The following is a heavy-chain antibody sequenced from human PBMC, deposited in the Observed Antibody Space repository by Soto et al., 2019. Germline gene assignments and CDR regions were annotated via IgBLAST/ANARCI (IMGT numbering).Heavy chain of an antibody. Sequence: GGSLRLSCASSGFTFISYSMNWVRQAPGKGLEWVSSISSSSSYIYYADSVKGRFTISRDNAKNSLYLQMNSLRAEDTAVYYCARVIVSSSVVDYWGQGTLVTVSS. CDR1: GFTFISYS. V-gene: IGHV3-21*01. D-gene: IGHD6-13*01. J-gene: IGHJ4*02. CDR2: ISSSSSYI. CDR3: ARVIVSSSVVDY.